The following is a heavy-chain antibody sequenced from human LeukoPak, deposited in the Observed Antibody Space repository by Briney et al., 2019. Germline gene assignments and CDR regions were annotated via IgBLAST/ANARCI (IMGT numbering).Heavy chain of an antibody. CDR2: INPNSGGT. Sequence: GASVKVSCKASGYMFTGYYTHWVRQAPGQGLEWMGWINPNSGGTHYAQKFQGRVTMTRDTSISTAYMDLSRLRSDDTAVYYCARPNGSGSYYAGAYDYWGQGTLVTVSS. CDR3: ARPNGSGSYYAGAYDY. CDR1: GYMFTGYY. D-gene: IGHD3-10*01. J-gene: IGHJ4*02. V-gene: IGHV1-2*02.